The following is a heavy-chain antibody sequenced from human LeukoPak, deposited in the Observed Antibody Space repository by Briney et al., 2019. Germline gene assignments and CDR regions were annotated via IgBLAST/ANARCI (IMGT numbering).Heavy chain of an antibody. J-gene: IGHJ4*02. CDR1: GGSISSSSYY. D-gene: IGHD2-2*03. CDR3: ASRVGYCSSTSCPLDY. Sequence: SETLSLTCTVSGGSISSSSYYWGWIRQPPGKGLEWIGSIYHSGSTYYNPSLKSRVTISVDTSKNQFSLKLSSVTAADTAVYYCASRVGYCSSTSCPLDYWGQGTLVTVSS. CDR2: IYHSGST. V-gene: IGHV4-39*07.